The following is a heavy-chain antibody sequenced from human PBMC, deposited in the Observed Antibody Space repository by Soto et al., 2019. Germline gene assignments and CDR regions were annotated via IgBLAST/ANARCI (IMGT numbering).Heavy chain of an antibody. CDR2: INHSGTI. CDR1: GGSFSGYY. J-gene: IGHJ6*02. Sequence: SETLSLTCAVYGGSFSGYYWTWIRQPPGKGLERIGEINHSGTINFNPSLKSRLTISLDTSKKHFSLKLSSVTDADTAAYYCARADRTLVTSYSLDVWGQGXTVTVSS. D-gene: IGHD2-21*02. CDR3: ARADRTLVTSYSLDV. V-gene: IGHV4-34*01.